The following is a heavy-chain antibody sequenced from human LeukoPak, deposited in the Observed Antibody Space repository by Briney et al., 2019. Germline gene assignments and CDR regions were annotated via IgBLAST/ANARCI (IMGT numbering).Heavy chain of an antibody. CDR3: ATAIITMVRGDAFDI. D-gene: IGHD3-10*01. V-gene: IGHV1-24*01. Sequence: GASVKVSCKVSGYTLTELSMHWVRQAPGKGLEWMGGFDPEDGETIYAQKFQGRVTMTEDTSTDTAHMELSSLRSEDTAVYYCATAIITMVRGDAFDIWGQGTMVTVSS. J-gene: IGHJ3*02. CDR2: FDPEDGET. CDR1: GYTLTELS.